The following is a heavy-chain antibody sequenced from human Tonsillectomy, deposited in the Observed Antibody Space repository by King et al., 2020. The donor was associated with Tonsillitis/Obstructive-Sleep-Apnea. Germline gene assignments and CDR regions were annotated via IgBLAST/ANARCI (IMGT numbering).Heavy chain of an antibody. CDR2: INHSGST. CDR1: GGSFSGYY. CDR3: ARGNCSSTSCYTDY. V-gene: IGHV4-34*01. J-gene: IGHJ4*02. Sequence: VQLQQWGAGLLKPSETLSLTCAVYGGSFSGYYWSWIRQPPGKGLEWIGEINHSGSTNYNPSLKSRVTISVDTSKNQFSLKLSSVTAADTAVYYCARGNCSSTSCYTDYWGQGTLVTVSS. D-gene: IGHD2-2*02.